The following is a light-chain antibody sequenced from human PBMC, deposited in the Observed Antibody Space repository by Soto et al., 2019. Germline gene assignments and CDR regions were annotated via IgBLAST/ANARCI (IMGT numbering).Light chain of an antibody. Sequence: QSALTQPASVSGSPGQSITISCTGTSSDVGGYDYVSWYQLHPGKAPKLMVFEVSSRPSGVSYRFSGSKSGNTASLTISGLQAEDEADYFCSSYSISTAYLFGTGTKVTAL. CDR3: SSYSISTAYL. CDR1: SSDVGGYDY. V-gene: IGLV2-14*01. CDR2: EVS. J-gene: IGLJ1*01.